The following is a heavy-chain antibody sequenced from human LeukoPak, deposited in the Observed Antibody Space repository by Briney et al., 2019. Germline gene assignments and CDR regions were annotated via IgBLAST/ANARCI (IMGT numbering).Heavy chain of an antibody. D-gene: IGHD3-22*01. J-gene: IGHJ4*02. CDR1: GFTFSSYG. Sequence: GGSLRLSCAASGFTFSSYGMHWVRQAPGKGLEWVAVIWYDGSNKYYADSVKGRFTISRDNSKNTLYLQMNSLRAEDTAVYYCAREHYYDSSGFYRDFDCWGQGTLVTVSS. V-gene: IGHV3-33*01. CDR3: AREHYYDSSGFYRDFDC. CDR2: IWYDGSNK.